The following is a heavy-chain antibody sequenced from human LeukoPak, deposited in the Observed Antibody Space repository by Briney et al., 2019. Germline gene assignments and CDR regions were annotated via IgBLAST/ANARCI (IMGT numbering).Heavy chain of an antibody. J-gene: IGHJ4*02. CDR1: GDTFIPYT. V-gene: IGHV1-69*02. CDR3: ARVGRDYAGFDY. CDR2: IIPSLDIS. D-gene: IGHD2-21*01. Sequence: GSSVKVSCKASGDTFIPYTFSWVRQAPGQGLEWMGRIIPSLDISNYAQKFQGRVTLSADKATTTTYMELTSLRSEDTAIYYCARVGRDYAGFDYWGQGTLVTVSS.